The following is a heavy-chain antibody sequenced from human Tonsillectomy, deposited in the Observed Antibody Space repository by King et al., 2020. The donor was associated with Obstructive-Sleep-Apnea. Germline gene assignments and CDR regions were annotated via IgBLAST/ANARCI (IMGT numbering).Heavy chain of an antibody. Sequence: VQLVESGAEVKKPGASVKVSCKASGYTFTDYFMHWVRQAPGQGLEWMGWINPNSGGSNYAQKFQGRVTMTRDTSLSTAYMELSRLRSDDTAVYYCAREEGASDYWGQGTLVTVSS. J-gene: IGHJ4*02. CDR1: GYTFTDYF. CDR2: INPNSGGS. V-gene: IGHV1-2*02. D-gene: IGHD1-26*01. CDR3: AREEGASDY.